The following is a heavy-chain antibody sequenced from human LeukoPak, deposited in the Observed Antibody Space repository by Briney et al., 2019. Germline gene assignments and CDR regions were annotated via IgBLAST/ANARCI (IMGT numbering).Heavy chain of an antibody. J-gene: IGHJ6*03. Sequence: GSVKVSCKATGYTFTGYYMHWVRQAPGQGLEWMGWMNPNSGGTNYAQKFQGRVTMTRDTSISTAYMELSRLRSDDTAVYYCARGQRGYSGYDYEVYYYYMDVWGKGTTVTVSS. CDR3: ARGQRGYSGYDYEVYYYYMDV. CDR2: MNPNSGGT. V-gene: IGHV1-2*02. D-gene: IGHD5-12*01. CDR1: GYTFTGYY.